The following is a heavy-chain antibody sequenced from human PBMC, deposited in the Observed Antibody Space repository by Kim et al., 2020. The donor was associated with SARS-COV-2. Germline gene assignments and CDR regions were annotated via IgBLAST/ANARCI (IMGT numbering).Heavy chain of an antibody. V-gene: IGHV1-8*01. J-gene: IGHJ4*02. D-gene: IGHD5-12*01. Sequence: ASVKVSCKASGYTFTSYDINWVRQATGQGLEWMGWMNPNSGNTGYAQKFQGRVTMTRNTSISTAYMELSSLRSQDTAVYYCARGARYSGYDYAYWGQGTLVTVSS. CDR1: GYTFTSYD. CDR3: ARGARYSGYDYAY. CDR2: MNPNSGNT.